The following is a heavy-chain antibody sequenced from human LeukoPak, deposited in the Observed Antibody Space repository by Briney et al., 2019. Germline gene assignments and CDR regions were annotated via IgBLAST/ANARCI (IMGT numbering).Heavy chain of an antibody. CDR2: MYYSGSS. CDR1: GDSISSYY. D-gene: IGHD3-22*01. CDR3: ARVSLYDSSGYVKWLDP. J-gene: IGHJ5*02. Sequence: SETLPLTCTVSGDSISSYYWSWLRQPPGKGLEWIGYMYYSGSSNYNPSLKSRVTISVDTSKNQFSLKLRSVTAADTAVYYCARVSLYDSSGYVKWLDPWGQGTLVTVSS. V-gene: IGHV4-59*01.